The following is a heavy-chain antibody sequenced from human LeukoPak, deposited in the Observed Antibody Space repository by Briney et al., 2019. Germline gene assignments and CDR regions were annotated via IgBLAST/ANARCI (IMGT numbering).Heavy chain of an antibody. CDR3: TTDQMTTVTTVRIRSIKYFDY. D-gene: IGHD4-17*01. J-gene: IGHJ4*02. CDR2: IKSRTDGGTT. Sequence: GGSLRLSCAASGFTFSNAWMSWVRQAPGKGLEWVGRIKSRTDGGTTDYAAPVKGRFTISRDESKNTLYLQMNSLKTEDTAVYYCTTDQMTTVTTVRIRSIKYFDYWGQGTLVTVSS. CDR1: GFTFSNAW. V-gene: IGHV3-15*01.